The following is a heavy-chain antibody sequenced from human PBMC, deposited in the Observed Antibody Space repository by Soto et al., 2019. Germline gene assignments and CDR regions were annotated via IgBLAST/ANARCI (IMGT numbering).Heavy chain of an antibody. CDR3: ARAVFDSSGYCDFDY. Sequence: SETLSLTCTVSGGSVSSGSYYWSWIRQPPGKGLEWIGYIYYSGSTNYNPSVKSRVTISVDTAKNQFSLKLSSVTAADTALYYCARAVFDSSGYCDFDYWGQGTLVTVSS. D-gene: IGHD3-22*01. CDR2: IYYSGST. CDR1: GGSVSSGSYY. J-gene: IGHJ4*02. V-gene: IGHV4-61*01.